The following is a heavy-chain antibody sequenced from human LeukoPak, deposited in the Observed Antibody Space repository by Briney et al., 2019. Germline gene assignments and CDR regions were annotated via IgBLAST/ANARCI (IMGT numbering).Heavy chain of an antibody. J-gene: IGHJ3*02. V-gene: IGHV4-59*12. D-gene: IGHD6-13*01. CDR2: IYYSGST. CDR3: ARDQGQQLVPDDAFDI. Sequence: SETLSLTCTVSGGSISSYYWSWIRQPPGKGLEWIGYIYYSGSTNYNPSLKSRVTISVDTSKNQFSLKVPSMTAADTAVYYCARDQGQQLVPDDAFDIWGQGTMVTVSS. CDR1: GGSISSYY.